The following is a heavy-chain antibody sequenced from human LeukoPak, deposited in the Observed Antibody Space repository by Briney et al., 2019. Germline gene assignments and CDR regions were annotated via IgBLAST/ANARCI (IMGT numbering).Heavy chain of an antibody. J-gene: IGHJ4*02. V-gene: IGHV4-34*01. CDR2: INHSGST. Sequence: SETLSLTCAVYGGSFSGYYWSWIRQPPGKGLEWIGEINHSGSTNYNPSLKSRVTISVDTSKNQFSLKLSSVTAADTAVYYCARDDGWHGGNGYWGQGTLVTVSS. D-gene: IGHD4-23*01. CDR1: GGSFSGYY. CDR3: ARDDGWHGGNGY.